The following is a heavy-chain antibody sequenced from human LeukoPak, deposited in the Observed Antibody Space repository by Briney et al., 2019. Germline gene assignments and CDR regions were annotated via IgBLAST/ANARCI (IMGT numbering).Heavy chain of an antibody. D-gene: IGHD6-6*01. CDR1: GYTFTSYD. Sequence: ASMKVSCKASGYTFTSYDINWVRQAPGQGLEWMGWMNPNSGNTGYAQKFQGRVTITRNTSISTAYMELSSLRSEDTAVYYCAREGRYSSSSEASGSDFDYWGQGTLVTVSS. V-gene: IGHV1-8*03. CDR2: MNPNSGNT. CDR3: AREGRYSSSSEASGSDFDY. J-gene: IGHJ4*02.